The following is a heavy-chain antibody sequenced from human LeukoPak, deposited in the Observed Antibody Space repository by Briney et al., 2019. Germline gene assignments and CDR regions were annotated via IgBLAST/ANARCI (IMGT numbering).Heavy chain of an antibody. Sequence: GASVKVSFKASGGTFSSYAISWVRQAPGQGLEWMGGIIPIFGTANYAQKFQGRVTITADKSTSTAYMELSSLRSEDTAVYYWAGDALPPRVWGQGTLVTVSS. CDR1: GGTFSSYA. D-gene: IGHD3-16*01. CDR3: AGDALPPRV. J-gene: IGHJ4*02. CDR2: IIPIFGTA. V-gene: IGHV1-69*06.